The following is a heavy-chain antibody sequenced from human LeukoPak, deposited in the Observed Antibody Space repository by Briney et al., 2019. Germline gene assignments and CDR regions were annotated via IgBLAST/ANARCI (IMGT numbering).Heavy chain of an antibody. V-gene: IGHV3-7*01. Sequence: PGGSLRLSCAASGFTFSSYWMTWVRQAPGKGLEWVANIKQDGSEKYYVDSVKGRFTISRDNAKNSLYLQMNSLRAEDTAVYYCAKASAYDYVWGSYPTFDYWGQGTLVTVSS. D-gene: IGHD3-16*02. CDR2: IKQDGSEK. CDR1: GFTFSSYW. J-gene: IGHJ4*02. CDR3: AKASAYDYVWGSYPTFDY.